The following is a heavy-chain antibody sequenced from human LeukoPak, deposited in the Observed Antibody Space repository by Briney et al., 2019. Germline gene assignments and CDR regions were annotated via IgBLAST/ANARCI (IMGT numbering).Heavy chain of an antibody. CDR1: GGSISSGSYY. Sequence: SETLSLTCTVSGGSISSGSYYWSWVRQPAGKGLEWIGRIYTSGSTNYNPSLKSRVTISVDTSKNQFSLKLSSVTAADTAVYYCASELAGIFDYWGQGTLVTVSS. CDR3: ASELAGIFDY. CDR2: IYTSGST. J-gene: IGHJ4*02. V-gene: IGHV4-61*02. D-gene: IGHD3-10*01.